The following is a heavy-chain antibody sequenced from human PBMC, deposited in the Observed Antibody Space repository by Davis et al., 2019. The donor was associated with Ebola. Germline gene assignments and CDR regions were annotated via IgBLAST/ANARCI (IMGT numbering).Heavy chain of an antibody. CDR2: IVTVGRAT. CDR1: GLMFNNFW. J-gene: IGHJ3*01. D-gene: IGHD5-12*01. Sequence: PGGSLRPSCVPYGLMFNNFWMHCVRQAPGKGLVWVSRIVTVGRATNYVDSVWGRFTISRANDKNTFYLQMNSLRTEVSAMYYCLRGGSAQTHGFGGWGQGTMVTVSS. V-gene: IGHV3-74*01. CDR3: LRGGSAQTHGFGG.